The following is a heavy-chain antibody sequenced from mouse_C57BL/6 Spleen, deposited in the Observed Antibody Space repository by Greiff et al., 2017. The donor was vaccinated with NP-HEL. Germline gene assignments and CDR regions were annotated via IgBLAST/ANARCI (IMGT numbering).Heavy chain of an antibody. CDR1: GYTFTSYW. Sequence: QVQLQQPGAELVRPGSSVKLSCKASGYTFTSYWMHWVKQRPIQGLEWIGNIDPSDSETHYNQKFKDKATLTVDKSSSTAYMQLSSLTSEDSAVYYCARRAVVASDYFDYWGQGTTLTVSS. CDR3: ARRAVVASDYFDY. V-gene: IGHV1-52*01. D-gene: IGHD1-1*01. J-gene: IGHJ2*01. CDR2: IDPSDSET.